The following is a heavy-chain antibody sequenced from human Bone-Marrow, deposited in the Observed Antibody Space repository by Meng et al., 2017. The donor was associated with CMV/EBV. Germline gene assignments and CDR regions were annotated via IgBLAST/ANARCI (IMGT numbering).Heavy chain of an antibody. D-gene: IGHD5-18*01. CDR1: GFTSSTYW. CDR3: TRDQGYNYGSDAFDI. Sequence: GGSLRLSCAASGFTSSTYWMHWVRQVPGKGLVWVSRTNSDGSSRTYADSVKGRFTISRDNVKNTLYLQTSSLRADDTAIYYCTRDQGYNYGSDAFDIWGQGTMVTVSS. CDR2: TNSDGSSR. V-gene: IGHV3-74*03. J-gene: IGHJ3*02.